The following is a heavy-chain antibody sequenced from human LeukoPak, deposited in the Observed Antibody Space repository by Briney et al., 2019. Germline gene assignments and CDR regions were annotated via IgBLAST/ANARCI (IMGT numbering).Heavy chain of an antibody. V-gene: IGHV4-59*01. CDR2: ISYTGST. CDR1: GGSISSYY. CDR3: ARVTTGTIDY. D-gene: IGHD1-1*01. J-gene: IGHJ4*02. Sequence: SETLSLTCTVSGGSISSYYWSWIRQPPGKGLEWIGYISYTGSTNYIPSLKSRVTISVDMSKNQFSLKLTSVTAADTAVYYCARVTTGTIDYWGQGTLVTVSS.